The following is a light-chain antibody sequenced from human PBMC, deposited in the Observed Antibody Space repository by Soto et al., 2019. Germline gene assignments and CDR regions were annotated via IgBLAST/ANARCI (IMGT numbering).Light chain of an antibody. CDR1: SNDVGFYNL. CDR2: EGS. V-gene: IGLV2-23*01. Sequence: QSALTQPASVSGQSITISCSGTSNDVGFYNLVSWYQHYPDKVPKLMIFEGSKRPAGVSNRFSGSKSGNTASLTISGLQAEDEADYYCFSDSTSGTYVFGTGTKLTVL. CDR3: FSDSTSGTYV. J-gene: IGLJ1*01.